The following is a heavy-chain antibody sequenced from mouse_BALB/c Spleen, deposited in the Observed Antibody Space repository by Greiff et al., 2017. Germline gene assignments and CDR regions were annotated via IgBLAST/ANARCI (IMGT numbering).Heavy chain of an antibody. D-gene: IGHD3-1*01. J-gene: IGHJ2*01. Sequence: VQLQQSGTVLARPGASVKMSCKASGYSFTSYWMHWVKQRPGQGLEWIGAIYPGNSDTSYNQKFKGKAKLTAVTSDSTAYMELSSLTNEDSAVYYCTAGTPYYFDYWGQGTTVTVSS. CDR1: GYSFTSYW. CDR3: TAGTPYYFDY. V-gene: IGHV1-5*01. CDR2: IYPGNSDT.